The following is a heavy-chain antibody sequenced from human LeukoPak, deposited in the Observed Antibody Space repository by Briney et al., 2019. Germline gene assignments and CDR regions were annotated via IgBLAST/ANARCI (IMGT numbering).Heavy chain of an antibody. D-gene: IGHD4-17*01. CDR1: GYTFTSYD. CDR3: ATDYGDYGLGY. Sequence: ASVTVSCKASGYTFTSYDINWVRQAPGQGLEWMGWMNPNSGNTAYAQKFQGRVTMTRNTSISTAYMELSSLRSEDTAVYYCATDYGDYGLGYWGQGTLVTVSS. J-gene: IGHJ4*02. V-gene: IGHV1-8*01. CDR2: MNPNSGNT.